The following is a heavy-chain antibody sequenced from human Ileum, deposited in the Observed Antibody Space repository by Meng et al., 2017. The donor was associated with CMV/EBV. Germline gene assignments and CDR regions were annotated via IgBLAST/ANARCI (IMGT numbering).Heavy chain of an antibody. Sequence: GGSLRFSCAASGFSIADYGMSWVRQVPGKGLEWVSGINWNGGSSGYADSVKGRFTISRDNVKNSLFLQMNSLRAEDTALYYCAKGRSPSGSFKYAMDVWGQGTTVTVSS. D-gene: IGHD1-26*01. CDR2: INWNGGSS. CDR3: AKGRSPSGSFKYAMDV. CDR1: GFSIADYG. J-gene: IGHJ6*02. V-gene: IGHV3-20*04.